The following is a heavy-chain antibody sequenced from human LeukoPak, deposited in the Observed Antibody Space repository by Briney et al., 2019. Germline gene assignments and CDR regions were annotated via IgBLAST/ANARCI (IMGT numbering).Heavy chain of an antibody. CDR2: ISWNSGSI. CDR3: ASHRGDYATGYFDY. V-gene: IGHV3-9*01. D-gene: IGHD1-1*01. CDR1: GFTFDDYA. Sequence: GRSLRLSCAASGFTFDDYAMHWVRQAPGKGLEWVSGISWNSGSIGYADSVKGRFTISRDNAKNSLYLQMNSLRAEDTAVYYCASHRGDYATGYFDYWGQGTLVTVSS. J-gene: IGHJ4*02.